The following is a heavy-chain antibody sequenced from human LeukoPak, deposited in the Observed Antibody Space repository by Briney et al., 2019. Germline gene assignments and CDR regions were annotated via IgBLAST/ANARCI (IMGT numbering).Heavy chain of an antibody. D-gene: IGHD3-3*01. CDR1: GFTFGKYW. J-gene: IGHJ4*02. CDR3: ARDQYDTWSRRGNFDS. V-gene: IGHV3-7*03. CDR2: IKLDGSEK. Sequence: GGSLRLSCVASGFTFGKYWMSWVRQAPGKGLEWVANIKLDGSEKNYVDSVKGRFTISRDNTKNPLYLQMNSLRAEDTAVFYCARDQYDTWSRRGNFDSWGQGTLVIVSS.